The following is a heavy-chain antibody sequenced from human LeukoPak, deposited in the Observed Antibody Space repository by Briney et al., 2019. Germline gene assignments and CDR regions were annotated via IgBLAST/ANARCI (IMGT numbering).Heavy chain of an antibody. CDR2: ISSNGGST. CDR3: VKGMDIAMVTAFDY. CDR1: GFTFSSYA. Sequence: GGSLRLSCSASGFTFSSYAMHWVRQAPGKGLEYVSAISSNGGSTYYADSVKGRFTISRDNSKNTLYLQMSSLRAEDTAVYYCVKGMDIAMVTAFDYWGQGTLVTSPQ. D-gene: IGHD5-18*01. J-gene: IGHJ4*02. V-gene: IGHV3-64D*09.